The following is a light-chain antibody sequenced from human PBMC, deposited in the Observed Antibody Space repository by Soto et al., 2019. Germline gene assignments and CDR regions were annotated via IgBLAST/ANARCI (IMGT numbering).Light chain of an antibody. CDR1: RSNIGSTK. CDR3: AVWDASLNGHVV. J-gene: IGLJ2*01. CDR2: GND. V-gene: IGLV1-44*01. Sequence: QSVLTQPPSASGTPAQTVTISRSVSRSNIGSTKVNWYQQLPGAAPKVLIFGNDQRPSGVPDRFSGSKSGTSASLAISGLQSEDEADYYCAVWDASLNGHVVFGGGTKVTVL.